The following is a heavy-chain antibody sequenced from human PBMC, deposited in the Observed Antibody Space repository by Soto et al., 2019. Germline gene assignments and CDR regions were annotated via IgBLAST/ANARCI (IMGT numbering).Heavy chain of an antibody. Sequence: ASVKVSCKASGYTFXSYDINWVRQATGQGLEWMGWMNPNSGNTGYAQKFQGRVTMTRNTSISTAYMELSSLRSEDTAVYYCARGRRITIFGVVIPDYYYMDVWGKGTTVTVSS. CDR3: ARGRRITIFGVVIPDYYYMDV. J-gene: IGHJ6*03. CDR1: GYTFXSYD. V-gene: IGHV1-8*01. CDR2: MNPNSGNT. D-gene: IGHD3-3*01.